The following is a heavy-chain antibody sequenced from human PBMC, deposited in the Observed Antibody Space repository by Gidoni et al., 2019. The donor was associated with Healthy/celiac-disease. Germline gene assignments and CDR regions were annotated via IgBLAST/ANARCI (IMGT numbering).Heavy chain of an antibody. V-gene: IGHV1-69*01. CDR3: RITIFGGRSGSGYFDY. CDR2: IIPIFGTA. Sequence: QVQLVQSGAEVMKPGSSVKVSCKASGGTFSSYAISWVRQAPGQGLEWMGGIIPIFGTANYAQKFQGRDTITADESTSTAYMELSSLRSEDTAVYYCRITIFGGRSGSGYFDYWGQGTLVTVSS. D-gene: IGHD3-3*01. J-gene: IGHJ4*02. CDR1: GGTFSSYA.